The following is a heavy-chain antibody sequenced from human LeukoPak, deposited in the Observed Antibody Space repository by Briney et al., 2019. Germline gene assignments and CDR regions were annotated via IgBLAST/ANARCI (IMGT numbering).Heavy chain of an antibody. V-gene: IGHV4-39*01. CDR3: ARLRDIVVVPAAPFDY. CDR2: IYYSGST. CDR1: GGSISSSSYY. J-gene: IGHJ4*02. D-gene: IGHD2-2*01. Sequence: SQTLSLTCTVSGGSISSSSYYWGWIRRPPGKGLEWIGSIYYSGSTYYNPSLKSRVTISVDTSKNQFSLKLSSVTAADTAVYYCARLRDIVVVPAAPFDYWGQGTLVTVSS.